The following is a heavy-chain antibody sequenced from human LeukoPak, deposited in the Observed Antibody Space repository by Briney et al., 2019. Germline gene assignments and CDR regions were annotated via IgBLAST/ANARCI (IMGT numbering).Heavy chain of an antibody. D-gene: IGHD3-9*01. Sequence: GGSLRLSCAASGFTFSSYAMSWVRQAPGKGLEWVSAISGSGGSTYYADSVKGRFTISRDNSKNTLYLQMNRLRAEDTAVYYCAKDQLPYISYYFDYWGQGTLVTVSS. CDR1: GFTFSSYA. CDR2: ISGSGGST. V-gene: IGHV3-23*01. J-gene: IGHJ4*02. CDR3: AKDQLPYISYYFDY.